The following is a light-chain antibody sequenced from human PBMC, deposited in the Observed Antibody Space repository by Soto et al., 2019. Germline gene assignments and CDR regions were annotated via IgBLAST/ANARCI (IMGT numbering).Light chain of an antibody. CDR3: QTWDTGARVV. CDR2: LSSDGSH. J-gene: IGLJ2*01. V-gene: IGLV4-69*01. Sequence: QLVLTQSPSASASLGASVKLTCTLSSGHSSYAIAWHQQQPEKGPRYLMKLSSDGSHSKGDGIPDRFSGSSSGAERYLTISRLQSEDEADDYCQTWDTGARVVFGGGTKLTVL. CDR1: SGHSSYA.